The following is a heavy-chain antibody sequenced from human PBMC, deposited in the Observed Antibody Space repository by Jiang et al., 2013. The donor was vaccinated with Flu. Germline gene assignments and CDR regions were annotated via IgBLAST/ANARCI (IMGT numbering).Heavy chain of an antibody. V-gene: IGHV4-39*01. CDR1: GDSISSPTSY. D-gene: IGHD3-22*01. CDR3: ARHFYDRSGYYFIFDY. CDR2: FSSGRNT. J-gene: IGHJ4*02. Sequence: GLVKPSETLSLTCSVSGDSISSPTSYWSWIRQPPGKGLEWIGSFSSGRNTYYNVSLQSRVAILVDTSKNHFSLRLNTVTAADTAVYYCARHFYDRSGYYFIFDYWGQGALVTVSS.